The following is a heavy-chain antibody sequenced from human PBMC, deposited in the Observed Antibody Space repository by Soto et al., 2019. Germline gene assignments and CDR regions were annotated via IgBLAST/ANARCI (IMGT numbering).Heavy chain of an antibody. D-gene: IGHD5-12*01. CDR3: ARGGVATMGGFDF. Sequence: QVQLQESGPGLVKPSETLSLTCTVSGGSISRYYWSWIRQPPGKGLQWIGYIYYSGSTNYNPSLGSGVTPSVDPSKHQCPLGLPSVTAADTAVYYCARGGVATMGGFDFWGQGTLVTVSS. CDR1: GGSISRYY. V-gene: IGHV4-59*01. J-gene: IGHJ4*02. CDR2: IYYSGST.